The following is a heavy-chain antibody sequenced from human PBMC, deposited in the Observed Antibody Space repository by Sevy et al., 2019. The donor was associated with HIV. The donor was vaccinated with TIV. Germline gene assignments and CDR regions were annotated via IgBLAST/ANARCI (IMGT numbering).Heavy chain of an antibody. Sequence: GGSLRLSCAASGFTFSSYWMSWVRQAPGKGLEWVANIKQDGSEKYYVHSVKGRFTISRDNAKNSLYLQMNSLRAEDTAVYYCARDPRDDFWSGNYGMDVWGQGTTVTVSS. J-gene: IGHJ6*02. V-gene: IGHV3-7*01. CDR3: ARDPRDDFWSGNYGMDV. CDR1: GFTFSSYW. D-gene: IGHD3-3*01. CDR2: IKQDGSEK.